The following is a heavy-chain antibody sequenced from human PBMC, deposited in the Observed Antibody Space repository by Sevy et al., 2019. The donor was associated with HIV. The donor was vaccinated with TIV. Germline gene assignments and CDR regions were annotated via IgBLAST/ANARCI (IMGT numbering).Heavy chain of an antibody. CDR2: ISYDGSKK. CDR1: GFTFSSYA. V-gene: IGHV3-30*04. CDR3: ARDRSSSWINYYFDY. J-gene: IGHJ4*02. D-gene: IGHD2-2*01. Sequence: GGSLRLSCAASGFTFSSYAIHWVRQAPGKGLEWVEVISYDGSKKYYADSVKGRFTISRYNSKNTLYLQMNSLRVEDTAVYYCARDRSSSWINYYFDYWGQGTLVTVSS.